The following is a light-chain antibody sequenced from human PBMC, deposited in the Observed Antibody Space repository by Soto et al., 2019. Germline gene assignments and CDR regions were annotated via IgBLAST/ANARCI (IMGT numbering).Light chain of an antibody. V-gene: IGLV1-51*02. Sequence: QSVLTQPPSVSAAPGQKVTISCSGSSSNTGNNYVSWYQQLPGTAPKLLIYENDKRPSGIPDRLSGSKYGTSATLGITALQTGDEADYYCATWDSSLSAGLFGTGTKVTVL. CDR3: ATWDSSLSAGL. J-gene: IGLJ1*01. CDR1: SSNTGNNY. CDR2: END.